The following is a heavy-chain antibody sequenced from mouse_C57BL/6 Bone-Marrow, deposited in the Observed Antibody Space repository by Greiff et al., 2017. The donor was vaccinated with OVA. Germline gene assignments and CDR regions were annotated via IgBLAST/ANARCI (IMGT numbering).Heavy chain of an antibody. CDR2: IDPSDSET. D-gene: IGHD3-2*02. CDR3: ARSSSGYVGFAY. J-gene: IGHJ3*01. Sequence: VQLQQPGAELVRPGSSVKLSCKASGYTFTSYWMHWVKQRPIQGLEWIGNIDPSDSETHYNQKFKDKATLTVDKSSSTAYMQLSSLTSEDSAVYYCARSSSGYVGFAYWGQGTLVTVSA. V-gene: IGHV1-52*01. CDR1: GYTFTSYW.